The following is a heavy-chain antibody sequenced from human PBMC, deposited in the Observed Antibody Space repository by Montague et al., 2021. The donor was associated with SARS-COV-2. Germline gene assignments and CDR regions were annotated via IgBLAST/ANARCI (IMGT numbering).Heavy chain of an antibody. CDR2: IHHGGST. CDR3: ARLGDGVVPSPILGVGPYYSYYYMDV. J-gene: IGHJ6*03. D-gene: IGHD3-10*01. V-gene: IGHV4-34*01. Sequence: SETLSLTCAVHGGSFSTYSWNWIRQPPGKGLEWIGEIHHGGSTNYNPSLKSRVTISADTSKNQLSLKLTSVAAADTAVYYCARLGDGVVPSPILGVGPYYSYYYMDVWGQGTTVTVSS. CDR1: GGSFSTYS.